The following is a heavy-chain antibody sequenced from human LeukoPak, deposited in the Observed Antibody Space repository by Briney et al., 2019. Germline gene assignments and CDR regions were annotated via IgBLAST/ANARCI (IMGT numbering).Heavy chain of an antibody. Sequence: ASVKVSCKASGYTFTGYYMHWVRQAPGQGLEWMGWINPNSGGTNYAQKFQGRVTMTGDTSISTAYMELSRLRSDDTAVYYCSRGSGISYGGIDHWGQGTLVTVSS. V-gene: IGHV1-2*02. D-gene: IGHD5-18*01. CDR2: INPNSGGT. CDR3: SRGSGISYGGIDH. CDR1: GYTFTGYY. J-gene: IGHJ4*02.